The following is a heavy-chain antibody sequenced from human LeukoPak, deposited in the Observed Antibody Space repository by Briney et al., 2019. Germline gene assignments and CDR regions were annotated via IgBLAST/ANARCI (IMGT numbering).Heavy chain of an antibody. CDR1: GGSFSGYY. V-gene: IGHV4-34*01. CDR2: INHSGST. CDR3: ASPDWELPN. Sequence: SETLSLTCAVYGGSFSGYYWSWIRQPPGKGLEWIGEINHSGSTNYNPSLKSRVTISVDTSKNQFSLKLSSVTAADTAVYYCASPDWELPNWGQGTLVTVSS. D-gene: IGHD1-26*01. J-gene: IGHJ4*02.